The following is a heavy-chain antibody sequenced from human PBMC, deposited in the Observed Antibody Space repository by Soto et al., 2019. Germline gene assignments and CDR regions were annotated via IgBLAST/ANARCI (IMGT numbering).Heavy chain of an antibody. CDR3: ARVIADYGDYYFDY. V-gene: IGHV1-18*01. CDR2: ISAYTGNT. CDR1: VYTFTSYG. D-gene: IGHD4-17*01. Sequence: ASVKVSCKASVYTFTSYGISWVRQAPGQGLAWMGWISAYTGNTNYAQKLQGRVTMTTDTSTSTAYMELRSLRSDDTAVYYCARVIADYGDYYFDYWGQGTLVTVSS. J-gene: IGHJ4*02.